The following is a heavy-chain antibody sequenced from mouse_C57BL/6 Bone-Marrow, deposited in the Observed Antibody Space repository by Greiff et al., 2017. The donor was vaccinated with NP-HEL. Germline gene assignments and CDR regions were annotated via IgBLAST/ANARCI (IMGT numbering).Heavy chain of an antibody. V-gene: IGHV5-6*01. CDR1: GFTFSSYG. D-gene: IGHD1-2*01. Sequence: EVQLVESGGALVKPGGSLKLSCAASGFTFSSYGMSWVRQTPDKRLEWVTTISSGGSYTYYPDSVKGRFTISRDNAKNTLYLQMSSLKSEDTAMYYCARSIMYFDVWGTGTTVTVSS. J-gene: IGHJ1*03. CDR3: ARSIMYFDV. CDR2: ISSGGSYT.